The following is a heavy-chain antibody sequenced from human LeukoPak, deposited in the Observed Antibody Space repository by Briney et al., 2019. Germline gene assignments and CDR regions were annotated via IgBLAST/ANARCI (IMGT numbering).Heavy chain of an antibody. V-gene: IGHV3-23*01. CDR2: ITGNSGVT. CDR3: ARDPSPAALSGAPFDF. J-gene: IGHJ4*02. Sequence: GGSLRLSCAASGFTFSSYAMNWIRQAPGKGLEWVSAITGNSGVTYHADSVKGRFIISRDNSKNTLYLQMNSLRAEDTAIYYCARDPSPAALSGAPFDFWGQGTLVTVSS. CDR1: GFTFSSYA. D-gene: IGHD2-15*01.